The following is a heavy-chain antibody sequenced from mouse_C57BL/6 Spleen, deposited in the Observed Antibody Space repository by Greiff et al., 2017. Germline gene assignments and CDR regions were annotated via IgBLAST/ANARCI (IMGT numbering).Heavy chain of an antibody. D-gene: IGHD2-3*01. J-gene: IGHJ1*03. V-gene: IGHV1-82*01. CDR3: ASDGYYRYFDV. CDR2: IYPGDGDT. CDR1: GYAFSSSW. Sequence: QVQLQQSGPELVKPGASVKISCKASGYAFSSSWMNWVKQRPGKGLEWIGRIYPGDGDTNYNGKFKGKATLTADKSSSTAYMQLSSLTSEDSAVYFCASDGYYRYFDVWGTGTTVTVSS.